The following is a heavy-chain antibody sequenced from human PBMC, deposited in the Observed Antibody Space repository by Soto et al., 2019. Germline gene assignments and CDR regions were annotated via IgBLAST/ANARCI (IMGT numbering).Heavy chain of an antibody. CDR1: GFTVSSNY. Sequence: GGSLRLSCAASGFTVSSNYMSWVRQAPGRGLEWVSIIYSGGNTYYADSVKGRFTISRDNSKNTGFLQMNSLRAEDTAVYYCVREGHIGYESLPHHYDAFGIWGQGTMVTVSS. CDR2: IYSGGNT. V-gene: IGHV3-53*01. CDR3: VREGHIGYESLPHHYDAFGI. J-gene: IGHJ3*02. D-gene: IGHD5-12*01.